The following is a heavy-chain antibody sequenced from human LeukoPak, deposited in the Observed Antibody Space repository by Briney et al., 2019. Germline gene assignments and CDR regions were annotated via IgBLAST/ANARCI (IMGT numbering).Heavy chain of an antibody. CDR1: GYSFTSYW. CDR2: IYPGDSDT. V-gene: IGHV5-51*01. Sequence: GESLKISCKGSGYSFTSYWIGWARQMPGKGLEWMGIIYPGDSDTRYSPSFQGQVTISADKSISTAYLQWSSLKASDTAMYYCARLEVGELGPHYYGMDVWGQGTTVTVSS. CDR3: ARLEVGELGPHYYGMDV. J-gene: IGHJ6*02. D-gene: IGHD3-10*01.